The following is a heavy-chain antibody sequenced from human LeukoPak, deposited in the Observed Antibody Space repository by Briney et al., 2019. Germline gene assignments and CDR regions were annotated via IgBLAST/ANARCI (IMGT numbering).Heavy chain of an antibody. CDR2: VSDSGRT. Sequence: SETLSLTCSVSFASMGDYKRSWIRQPPGKGLEWIGYVSDSGRTNYNPSLKSRVAISLDASNSQFFLNLSSVTATDTAFYYCAGLLFFDILTGPQSWGQGTLVTVSS. CDR1: FASMGDYK. CDR3: AGLLFFDILTGPQS. J-gene: IGHJ5*02. V-gene: IGHV4-59*08. D-gene: IGHD3-9*01.